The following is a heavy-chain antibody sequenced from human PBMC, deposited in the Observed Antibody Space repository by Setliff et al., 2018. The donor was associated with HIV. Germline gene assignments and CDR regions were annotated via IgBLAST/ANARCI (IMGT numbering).Heavy chain of an antibody. V-gene: IGHV1-24*01. CDR3: ARDDYYDSHAFDV. CDR2: FDPEVGET. Sequence: ASVKVSCKVSGNSLTDLSMHWVRQAPGRGLEWMGGFDPEVGETVFAQRFHNRIRMTEDTSTDTAYMELSSLRSEDKAVYYCARDDYYDSHAFDVWGQGTMVTVSS. J-gene: IGHJ3*01. CDR1: GNSLTDLS. D-gene: IGHD3-22*01.